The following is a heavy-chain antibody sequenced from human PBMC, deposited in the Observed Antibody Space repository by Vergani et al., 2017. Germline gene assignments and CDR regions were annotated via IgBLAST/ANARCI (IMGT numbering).Heavy chain of an antibody. J-gene: IGHJ6*02. D-gene: IGHD2-15*01. CDR2: IIPIFGTA. CDR3: ATRLTYCSGGSCYTGEDV. CDR1: GGTFSSYA. V-gene: IGHV1-69*06. Sequence: QVQLVQSGAEVKKPGSSVKVSCKASGGTFSSYAISWVRQAPGQGLEWMGGIIPIFGTANYAQKSQGRVPITADKSTSTAYMELSSLRSEDTAVYYCATRLTYCSGGSCYTGEDVWGQGTTVTVS.